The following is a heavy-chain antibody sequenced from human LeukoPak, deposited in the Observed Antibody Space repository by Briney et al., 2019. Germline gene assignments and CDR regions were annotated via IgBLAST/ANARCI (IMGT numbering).Heavy chain of an antibody. V-gene: IGHV3-66*04. D-gene: IGHD5-18*01. Sequence: GGSLRLSCAASGFTVSSNYMNWVRQAPGKGLEWVSMIYPNGNTFYTDSVKGRFTIYRDYSKNTLDLQMSSLRAEDTAEYYCPRRGHGYGSPFDYWGQGTLVTVSS. CDR1: GFTVSSNY. J-gene: IGHJ4*02. CDR3: PRRGHGYGSPFDY. CDR2: IYPNGNT.